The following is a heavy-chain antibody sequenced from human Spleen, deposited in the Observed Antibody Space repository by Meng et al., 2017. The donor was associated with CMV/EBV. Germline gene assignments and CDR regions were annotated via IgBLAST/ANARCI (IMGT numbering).Heavy chain of an antibody. V-gene: IGHV4-61*01. CDR2: IYYSGST. J-gene: IGHJ4*02. CDR1: GGSVSSGSYY. CDR3: ARVPSFRGIPYYFDY. D-gene: IGHD2-21*01. Sequence: SETLSLTCTVSGGSVSSGSYYWSWIRQPPGKGLEWIGYIYYSGSTNYNPSLKSRVTISVDTSKNQFSLKLSSVTAADTAVYYCARVPSFRGIPYYFDYWGQGTLVTVSS.